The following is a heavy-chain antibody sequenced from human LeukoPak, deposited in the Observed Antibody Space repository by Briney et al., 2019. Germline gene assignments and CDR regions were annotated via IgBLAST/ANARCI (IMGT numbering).Heavy chain of an antibody. CDR2: INPNSGGT. J-gene: IGHJ5*02. CDR3: ARGGITMVRGVMQVWFDP. Sequence: ASVKVSCKASGYIFTGYYMHWVRQAPGQGLEWMGWINPNSGGTNYAQKFQGRVTMTRDTSISTSYMELSRLRSDDTAVYYCARGGITMVRGVMQVWFDPWGQGTLVTVSS. V-gene: IGHV1-2*02. CDR1: GYIFTGYY. D-gene: IGHD3-10*01.